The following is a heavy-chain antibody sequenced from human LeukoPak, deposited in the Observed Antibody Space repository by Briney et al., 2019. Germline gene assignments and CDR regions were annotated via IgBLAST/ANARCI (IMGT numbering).Heavy chain of an antibody. J-gene: IGHJ4*02. CDR3: ARKAYGSGEGFDY. CDR1: GYSTSYS. D-gene: IGHD3-10*01. Sequence: ASAKVSCKASGYSTSYSISWVRQAPGQGLEWMGWINPNSGGTNYAQKFQGRVTMTRDTSISTAYMELSRLRSDDTAVYYCARKAYGSGEGFDYWGQGTLVTVSS. CDR2: INPNSGGT. V-gene: IGHV1-2*02.